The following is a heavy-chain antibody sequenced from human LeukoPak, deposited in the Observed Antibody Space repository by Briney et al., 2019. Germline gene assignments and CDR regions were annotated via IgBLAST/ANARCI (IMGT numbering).Heavy chain of an antibody. CDR1: GFTFSSYA. J-gene: IGHJ3*02. D-gene: IGHD3-10*01. V-gene: IGHV3-23*01. CDR3: AKQYYYGSGSYDWAFDI. CDR2: ISGSGGST. Sequence: GGPLRLSCAASGFTFSSYAMSWVRQAPGKGLEWVSAISGSGGSTYYADSVKGRFTISRDNSKKTLNLQMNSLRAEDTAVYYCAKQYYYGSGSYDWAFDIWGQGTMVTVSS.